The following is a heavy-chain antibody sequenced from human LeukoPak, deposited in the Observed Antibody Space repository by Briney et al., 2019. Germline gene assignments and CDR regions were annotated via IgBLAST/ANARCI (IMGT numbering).Heavy chain of an antibody. Sequence: SETLSLTCAVYGGSFSGYYWSWIRQPPGKGLEWIREINHSGSTNYNPSLKSRVTISVDTSKNQFSLKLSSVTAADTAVYYCAGNIVVVPAAPRVGIDYWGQGTLVTVSS. CDR2: INHSGST. J-gene: IGHJ4*02. D-gene: IGHD2-2*01. V-gene: IGHV4-34*01. CDR1: GGSFSGYY. CDR3: AGNIVVVPAAPRVGIDY.